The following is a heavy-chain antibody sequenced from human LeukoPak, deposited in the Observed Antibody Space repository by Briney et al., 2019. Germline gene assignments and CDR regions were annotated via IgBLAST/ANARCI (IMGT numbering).Heavy chain of an antibody. CDR3: ARVGYSYGYEGYGMDV. CDR2: IYYSGST. Sequence: SETLSLTCAVYGGSFSGYYWSWIRQPPGKGLEWIGYIYYSGSTNYNPSLKSRVTISVDTSKNQFSLKLSSVTAADTAVYYCARVGYSYGYEGYGMDVWGQGTTVTVSS. J-gene: IGHJ6*02. V-gene: IGHV4-59*01. CDR1: GGSFSGYY. D-gene: IGHD5-18*01.